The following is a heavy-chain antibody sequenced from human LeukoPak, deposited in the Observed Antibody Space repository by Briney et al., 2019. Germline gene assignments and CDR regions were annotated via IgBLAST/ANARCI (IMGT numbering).Heavy chain of an antibody. CDR1: GGSISSGGYY. J-gene: IGHJ4*02. Sequence: SQTLSLTCTVSGGSISSGGYYWSWIRQHPGKGLEWIGYIYYSGSTYYNPSLKSRVTISVDTSKNQFSLKLSSVTAADTAVYYCAREAYDILTGYDYFDYWGQGTLVTVSS. CDR3: AREAYDILTGYDYFDY. CDR2: IYYSGST. V-gene: IGHV4-31*03. D-gene: IGHD3-9*01.